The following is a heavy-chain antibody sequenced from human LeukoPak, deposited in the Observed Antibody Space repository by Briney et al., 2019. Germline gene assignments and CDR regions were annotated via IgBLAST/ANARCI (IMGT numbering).Heavy chain of an antibody. CDR2: ISSSSSYI. J-gene: IGHJ4*02. CDR1: GFTFSTYA. Sequence: GGSLRLSCAASGFTFSTYAMSWVRQAPGKGLEWVSSISSSSSYIYYADSVKGRFTISRDNAKNSLYLQMNSLRAEDTAVYYCARDRKGYCSSTSCPTDFDYWGQGTLVTVSS. V-gene: IGHV3-21*01. D-gene: IGHD2-2*01. CDR3: ARDRKGYCSSTSCPTDFDY.